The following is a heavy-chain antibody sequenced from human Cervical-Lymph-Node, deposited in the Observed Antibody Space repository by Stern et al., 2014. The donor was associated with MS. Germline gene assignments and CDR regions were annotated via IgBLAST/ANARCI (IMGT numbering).Heavy chain of an antibody. CDR2: LRPICGTA. J-gene: IGHJ4*02. Sequence: VQLVESGAEVKKPGSSVKVSCKASGGTFSSYAISWVRQAPGQGLEWMGGLRPICGTANYAHKFQGRVTITADESTSTAYMELSSLRSEDTAVYYCARESRGRIVGAHDYWGQGTLVTVSS. CDR1: GGTFSSYA. V-gene: IGHV1-69*01. D-gene: IGHD1-26*01. CDR3: ARESRGRIVGAHDY.